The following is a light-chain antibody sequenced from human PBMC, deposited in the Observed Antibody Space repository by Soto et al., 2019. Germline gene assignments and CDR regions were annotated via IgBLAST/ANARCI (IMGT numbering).Light chain of an antibody. CDR2: GNN. J-gene: IGLJ2*01. CDR3: AAWDDSLNGHVV. V-gene: IGLV1-44*01. CDR1: SSNIGSNA. Sequence: QPVLTQPPSASGTPGQRVTISCSGSSSNIGSNAVNWYQQLPGTAPKLLIYGNNQRPSRVPDRFSGSKSGTSASLAISGLQSEDEANYYCAAWDDSLNGHVVFGGGTKLTVL.